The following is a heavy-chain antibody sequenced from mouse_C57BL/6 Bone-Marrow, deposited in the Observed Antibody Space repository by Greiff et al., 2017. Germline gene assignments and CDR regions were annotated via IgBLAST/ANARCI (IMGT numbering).Heavy chain of an antibody. CDR1: GYTFTDYE. Sequence: VQLQQSGAELVRPGASVTLSCKASGYTFTDYEMHWVKQTPVHGLEWIGAIDPETGGTAYNQKFKGKAILTADKSSSTAYMELRSLTSEDAAVYYCTAAGTDYYAMDYWGQGTSVNVSS. V-gene: IGHV1-15*01. CDR3: TAAGTDYYAMDY. CDR2: IDPETGGT. J-gene: IGHJ4*01. D-gene: IGHD4-1*01.